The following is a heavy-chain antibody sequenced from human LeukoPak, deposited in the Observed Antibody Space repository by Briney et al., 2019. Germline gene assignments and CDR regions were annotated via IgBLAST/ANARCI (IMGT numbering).Heavy chain of an antibody. Sequence: GESLKISCKGSGYSFTSYWIGWVRQMPGKGLEWMGIIYPGDPDTRYSPSFQGQVTTSADKSISTAYLQWSSLKASDTAMYYCARGVETNEYYFDYWGQGTLVTVSS. J-gene: IGHJ4*02. D-gene: IGHD5-24*01. CDR2: IYPGDPDT. CDR3: ARGVETNEYYFDY. CDR1: GYSFTSYW. V-gene: IGHV5-51*01.